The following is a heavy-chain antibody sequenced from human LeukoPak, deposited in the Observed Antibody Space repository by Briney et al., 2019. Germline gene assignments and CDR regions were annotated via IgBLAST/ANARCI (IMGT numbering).Heavy chain of an antibody. J-gene: IGHJ4*02. CDR3: TRDGSGSYGRYYFDY. D-gene: IGHD1-26*01. CDR2: IPNTSSYT. Sequence: GGSLRLSCAASGFTFSNAWMSWVRQAPGKGLEWVSYIPNTSSYTSYADSVRGRFTISRDNAKNSLYLQMNSLRAEDTAVYYCTRDGSGSYGRYYFDYWGQGTLVTVSS. CDR1: GFTFSNAW. V-gene: IGHV3-11*05.